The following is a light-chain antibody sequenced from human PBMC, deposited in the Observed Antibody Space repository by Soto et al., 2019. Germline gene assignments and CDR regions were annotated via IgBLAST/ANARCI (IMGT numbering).Light chain of an antibody. CDR3: ATWDDSLNVPV. V-gene: IGLV1-44*01. CDR1: SSNIGSNT. CDR2: ITD. Sequence: QSFLTQPPSASGTPGQRVTISCSGNSSNIGSNTVNWYQQLPGAAPKLLIWITDQRPSGVPDRFSGSKSGTSASLAINGLQSEDEAEYYCATWDDSLNVPVFGEGTKVTVL. J-gene: IGLJ3*02.